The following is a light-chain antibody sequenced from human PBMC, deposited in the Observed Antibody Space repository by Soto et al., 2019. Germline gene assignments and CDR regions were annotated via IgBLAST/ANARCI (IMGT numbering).Light chain of an antibody. Sequence: QSVLTQPPSASGTPGQRVTISCSGSSSNIGSNAVNWYQQLPGTAPTLLIYSNNQRPSGVPDRFPGSKSGTSASLAVNGLQSEDEADYYCAAWDDSLNGPLFGGGTKVTVL. CDR1: SSNIGSNA. J-gene: IGLJ3*02. CDR3: AAWDDSLNGPL. CDR2: SNN. V-gene: IGLV1-44*01.